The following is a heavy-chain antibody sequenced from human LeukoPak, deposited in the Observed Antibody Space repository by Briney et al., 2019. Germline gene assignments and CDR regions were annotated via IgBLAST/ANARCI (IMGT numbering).Heavy chain of an antibody. Sequence: ASVKVSCKASGGTFSSYAISWVRQAPGQGLEWMGIINPSGGSTSYAQKFQGRVTMTRDTSTSTVYMELSSLRSEDTAVYYCARDLGSAMVSAIDYWGQGTLVTVPS. CDR2: INPSGGST. CDR1: GGTFSSYA. J-gene: IGHJ4*02. V-gene: IGHV1-46*01. D-gene: IGHD5-18*01. CDR3: ARDLGSAMVSAIDY.